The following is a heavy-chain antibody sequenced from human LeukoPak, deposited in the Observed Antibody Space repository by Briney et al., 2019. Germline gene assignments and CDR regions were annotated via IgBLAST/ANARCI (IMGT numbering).Heavy chain of an antibody. CDR2: ISGSGSGGST. V-gene: IGHV3-23*01. D-gene: IGHD3-3*01. CDR1: GFTFSSSA. Sequence: GGSLRLSCAASGFTFSSSAMSWVRPAPGKGLEWVSSISGSGSGGSTYYADSVKGRFTISRDNSKNTLYLQMNSLRAEDTAVYYCAKDQDYDFWSGYSVSSPIDYWGQGTLVTVSS. CDR3: AKDQDYDFWSGYSVSSPIDY. J-gene: IGHJ4*02.